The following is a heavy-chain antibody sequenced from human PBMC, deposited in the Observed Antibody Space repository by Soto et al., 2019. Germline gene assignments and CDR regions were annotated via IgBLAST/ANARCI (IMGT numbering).Heavy chain of an antibody. CDR2: IYSGGTN. CDR3: ARGRGGFGEFRLAY. Sequence: QVQLQEWGPGLVKPSETLSLTCTVSGGSITTDYWSWIRQPAGKGLGCIELIYSGGTNNYNPSLRIRVTMSVHMSERQFSLKMSSVTAADTAVYYCARGRGGFGEFRLAYWGQGTLVTVSS. D-gene: IGHD3-10*01. J-gene: IGHJ4*02. CDR1: GGSITTDY. V-gene: IGHV4-4*07.